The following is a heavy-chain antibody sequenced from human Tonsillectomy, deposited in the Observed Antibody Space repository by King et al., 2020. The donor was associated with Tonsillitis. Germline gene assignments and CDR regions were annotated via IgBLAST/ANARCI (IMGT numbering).Heavy chain of an antibody. V-gene: IGHV3-23*04. CDR1: GFTFSSYS. Sequence: QLVQSGGGLVRPGGSLRLSCAASGFTFSSYSMTWVRQAPGKGLEWVSVISDSGANTNYADSVKGRFTISRDNSKNTLYLEMNSLRAEDTAVYYCATSTVMEFWGQGTLVTVSP. CDR2: ISDSGANT. CDR3: ATSTVMEF. J-gene: IGHJ4*02. D-gene: IGHD4-11*01.